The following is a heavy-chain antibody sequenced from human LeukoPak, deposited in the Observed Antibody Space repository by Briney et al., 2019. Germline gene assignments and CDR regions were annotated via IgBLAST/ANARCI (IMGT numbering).Heavy chain of an antibody. D-gene: IGHD2-2*01. V-gene: IGHV1-18*01. CDR2: ISAYNGNT. J-gene: IGHJ6*02. Sequence: GASVKVSFKASGYTFTSYGISWVRQAPGQGLEWMGWISAYNGNTNYAQKLQGRVTMTTDTSTSTAYMELRSLRSDDTAVYYCARSDCSSTSCYVSYYYGMDVWGQGTTVTVSS. CDR3: ARSDCSSTSCYVSYYYGMDV. CDR1: GYTFTSYG.